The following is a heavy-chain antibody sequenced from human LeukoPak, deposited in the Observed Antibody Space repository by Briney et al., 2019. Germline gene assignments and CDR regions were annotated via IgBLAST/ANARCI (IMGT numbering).Heavy chain of an antibody. V-gene: IGHV3-30*04. CDR1: GLTFSSYA. D-gene: IGHD2-2*01. Sequence: GGSLRLPCAASGLTFSSYAMHWVRQAPGKGLEWVAVISYDGSNKYYADSVKGRFTISRDNSKNTLYLQMNSLRAEDTAVYYCARGRLIVVVPAALDYWGQGTLVTVSS. CDR2: ISYDGSNK. J-gene: IGHJ4*02. CDR3: ARGRLIVVVPAALDY.